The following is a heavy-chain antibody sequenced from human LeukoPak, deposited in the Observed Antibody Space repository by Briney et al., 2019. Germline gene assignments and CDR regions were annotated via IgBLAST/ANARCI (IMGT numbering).Heavy chain of an antibody. CDR2: IYTSGNT. J-gene: IGHJ4*01. V-gene: IGHV4-4*07. Sequence: SETLSLTCTVSGASVGDYYWSWIRQAAGKGLEWLGRIYTSGNTIYNPSLQSRVTISVDVSKNQFSLRLISMTAADTGIYYCAVDNRDFWGHGTLVTVSS. CDR3: AVDNRDF. CDR1: GASVGDYY. D-gene: IGHD2/OR15-2a*01.